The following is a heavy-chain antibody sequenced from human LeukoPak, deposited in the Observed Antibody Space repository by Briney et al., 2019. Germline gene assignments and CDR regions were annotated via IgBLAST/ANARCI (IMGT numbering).Heavy chain of an antibody. CDR2: INPNSGGT. CDR1: GYTFTDYY. J-gene: IGHJ5*02. V-gene: IGHV1-2*02. Sequence: GASVKVSSKASGYTFTDYYMHWVRQAPGQGLEWMGWINPNSGGTNFAQKFQGRVAMTRDTSISTAYMELGSLRSDDTAVYYCARARWQIVPYFPPWAQETVVTVSS. D-gene: IGHD2/OR15-2a*01. CDR3: ARARWQIVPYFPP.